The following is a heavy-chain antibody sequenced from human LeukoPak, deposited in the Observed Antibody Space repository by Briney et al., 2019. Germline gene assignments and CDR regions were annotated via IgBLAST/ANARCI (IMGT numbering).Heavy chain of an antibody. CDR1: GFTFSSYA. Sequence: GGSLRLSCAAPGFTFSSYAMTWVRQAPGKGLEWVAVIRNDGSNKYYADSVKGRFTISRDSSKNTLYLQMNSLRAEDTAVYSCARASGPFDYWGQGTLVTVSS. V-gene: IGHV3-33*08. CDR3: ARASGPFDY. J-gene: IGHJ4*02. CDR2: IRNDGSNK. D-gene: IGHD3-10*01.